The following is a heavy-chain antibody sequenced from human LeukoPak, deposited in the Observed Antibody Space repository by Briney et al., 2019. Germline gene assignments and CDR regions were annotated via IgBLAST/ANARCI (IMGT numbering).Heavy chain of an antibody. Sequence: GGSLRLSCAASGFSFSNYWMTWVRQAPGKGLEWVANIKQDGGEKYYVDSVRGRFTVSRDNAKNSLSLQMDSLRAEDTAVYYCARVSVVATILYYFDYWGQGTLVTVSS. CDR1: GFSFSNYW. D-gene: IGHD5-12*01. V-gene: IGHV3-7*01. CDR3: ARVSVVATILYYFDY. J-gene: IGHJ4*02. CDR2: IKQDGGEK.